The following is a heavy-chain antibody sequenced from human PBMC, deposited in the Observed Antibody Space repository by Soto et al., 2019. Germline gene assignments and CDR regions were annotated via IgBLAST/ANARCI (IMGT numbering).Heavy chain of an antibody. V-gene: IGHV4-30-4*07. CDR1: GGSITSGVFP. J-gene: IGHJ3*02. CDR3: AKGGPAVTIDAFDI. Sequence: NPSETLSLTCAVSGGSITSGVFPWSWIRQPPGKGLEWVANIYYGPTTSGGGFTYYSPSLKSRATISVDTSKNQLSLKLTSVTATDTALYYCAKGGPAVTIDAFDIWGPGTLVTVSS. CDR2: IYYGPTTSGGGFT.